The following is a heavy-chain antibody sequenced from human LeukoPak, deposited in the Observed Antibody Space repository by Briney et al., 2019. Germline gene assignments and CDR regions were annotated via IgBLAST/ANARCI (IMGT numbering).Heavy chain of an antibody. Sequence: SETLSLTCTVSGGSISSSSYYWGWIRQPPGKGLEWIGSIYYSGSTYYNPSLKSRVTISVDTSKNQFSLKLSSVTAADTAVYYCARQATDYYYYYMDVRGKGTTVTVSS. CDR3: ARQATDYYYYYMDV. CDR1: GGSISSSSYY. J-gene: IGHJ6*03. CDR2: IYYSGST. V-gene: IGHV4-39*01.